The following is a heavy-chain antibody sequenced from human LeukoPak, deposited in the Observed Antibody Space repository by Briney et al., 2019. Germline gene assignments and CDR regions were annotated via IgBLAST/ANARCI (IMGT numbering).Heavy chain of an antibody. Sequence: PGGSLRLSCAGSGFAFSSYEMNWVHQAPGKGLEWVSYISSSGSTIYYADSVKGRFTISRDNSKNTLYLQMNSLRAEDTAVYYSAKDPTWVGATNYVNWFDPWGQGTLVTVSS. D-gene: IGHD1-26*01. CDR3: AKDPTWVGATNYVNWFDP. J-gene: IGHJ5*02. CDR2: ISSSGSTI. CDR1: GFAFSSYE. V-gene: IGHV3-48*03.